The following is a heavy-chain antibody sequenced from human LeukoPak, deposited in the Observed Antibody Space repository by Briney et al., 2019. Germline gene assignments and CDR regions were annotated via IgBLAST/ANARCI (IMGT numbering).Heavy chain of an antibody. Sequence: PGGSLRLSCAASGYTFSTPWMSWVRQAPGKGLEWVANIKQDASETNYVDSVKGRFTISRDNAKNSLYLQMNSLRAEDTAVYYCARPRVPDSWGQGTLVSVSS. J-gene: IGHJ4*02. CDR1: GYTFSTPW. CDR2: IKQDASET. V-gene: IGHV3-7*01. CDR3: ARPRVPDS.